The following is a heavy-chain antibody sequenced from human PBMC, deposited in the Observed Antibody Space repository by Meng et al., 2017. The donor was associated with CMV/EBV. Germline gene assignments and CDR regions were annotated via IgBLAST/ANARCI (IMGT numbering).Heavy chain of an antibody. CDR3: AKTAYRFGELLSYFDY. CDR2: IRYDGSNK. J-gene: IGHJ4*02. CDR1: GFTFSSYG. D-gene: IGHD3-10*01. V-gene: IGHV3-30*02. Sequence: GESLKISCAASGFTFSSYGMHWVRQAPGKGLEWVAFIRYDGSNKYYADSVKGRFTTSRDNSKNTLYLQMNSLRAEDTAVYYCAKTAYRFGELLSYFDYWGQGTLVTVSS.